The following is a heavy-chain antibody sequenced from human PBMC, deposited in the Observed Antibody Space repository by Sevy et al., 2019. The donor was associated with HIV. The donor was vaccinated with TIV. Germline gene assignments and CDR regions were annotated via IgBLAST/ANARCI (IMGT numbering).Heavy chain of an antibody. V-gene: IGHV3-30-3*01. CDR2: ISYDGSNK. CDR3: ARTYGDYGLDY. D-gene: IGHD4-17*01. Sequence: GGSLRLSCAASGFTFSSYAMHWVRQAPGKGLEWVAVISYDGSNKYYAHSVKGRFTISRDNSKNTLYLQMNSLRGEDTAVYYCARTYGDYGLDYWGQGTLVTVSS. CDR1: GFTFSSYA. J-gene: IGHJ4*02.